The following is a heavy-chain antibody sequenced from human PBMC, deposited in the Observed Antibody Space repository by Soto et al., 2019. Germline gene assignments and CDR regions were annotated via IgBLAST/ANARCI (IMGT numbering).Heavy chain of an antibody. D-gene: IGHD2-2*01. CDR3: ARDRRSTTSPDAFDI. CDR1: GFTFSSYS. CDR2: ISGSSGYI. Sequence: GGSLRLSCAASGFTFSSYSMIWVRLAPGKGLEWVSFISGSSGYIFYADSVKGRFIISRDNAKNSLFLQMNSLRADDTSVYYCARDRRSTTSPDAFDIWGQGTMVTVSS. J-gene: IGHJ3*02. V-gene: IGHV3-21*01.